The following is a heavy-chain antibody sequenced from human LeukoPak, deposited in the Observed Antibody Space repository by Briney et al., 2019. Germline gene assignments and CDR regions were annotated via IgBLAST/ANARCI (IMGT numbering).Heavy chain of an antibody. CDR3: AREVRSSGYSLDY. D-gene: IGHD3-22*01. V-gene: IGHV4-4*07. CDR1: GGSISSYY. J-gene: IGHJ4*02. CDR2: IYTSGST. Sequence: SETLSLTCTVSGGSISSYYWSWIRQPAGMELEWLGRIYTSGSTNYNPSLKSRVTMSVDTSKNQFSLKLSSVTAADTAVYYCAREVRSSGYSLDYWGQGTLVTVSS.